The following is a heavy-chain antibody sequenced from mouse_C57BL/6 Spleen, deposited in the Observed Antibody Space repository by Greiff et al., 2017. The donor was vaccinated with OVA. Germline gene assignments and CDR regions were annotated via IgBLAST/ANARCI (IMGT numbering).Heavy chain of an antibody. CDR1: GYTFTSYW. J-gene: IGHJ4*01. V-gene: IGHV1-69*01. Sequence: QVQLQQPGAELVMPGASVKLSCKASGYTFTSYWMHWVKQRPGPGLEWIGEIDPSDSYTNYNQKFKGKSTLTVDKSSSTAYMQLSSLTYEDSAVYYCARWDGRGVDDWGQGTSVTVSS. CDR2: IDPSDSYT. D-gene: IGHD2-3*01. CDR3: ARWDGRGVDD.